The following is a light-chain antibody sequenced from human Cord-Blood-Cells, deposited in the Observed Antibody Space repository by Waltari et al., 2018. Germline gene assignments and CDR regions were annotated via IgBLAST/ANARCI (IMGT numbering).Light chain of an antibody. CDR1: RSAAGGYNY. J-gene: IGLJ2*01. CDR3: SSYTSSSTLEV. V-gene: IGLV2-14*01. CDR2: DVS. Sequence: QSALTQPATVSGSPGQSITISCTGTRSAAGGYNYVYWYQQHPGKAPKLMIYDVSNRPSGVSNRFSGSKSGNTASLTISGLQAEDEADYYCSSYTSSSTLEVFGGGTKLTVL.